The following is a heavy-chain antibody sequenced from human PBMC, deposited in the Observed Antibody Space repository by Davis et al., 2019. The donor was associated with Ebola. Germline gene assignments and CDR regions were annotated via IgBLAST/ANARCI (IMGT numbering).Heavy chain of an antibody. Sequence: AASVKVSCKASGYTFSSYGISWVRQAPGQGLECMGWISAYNGNTNYAQKLQGRVTMTTDTSTSTAYMELRSLRSDDTAVYYCARAPSVAAALNYYGIDVWGQGTTVTVSS. D-gene: IGHD6-13*01. V-gene: IGHV1-18*01. J-gene: IGHJ6*02. CDR3: ARAPSVAAALNYYGIDV. CDR1: GYTFSSYG. CDR2: ISAYNGNT.